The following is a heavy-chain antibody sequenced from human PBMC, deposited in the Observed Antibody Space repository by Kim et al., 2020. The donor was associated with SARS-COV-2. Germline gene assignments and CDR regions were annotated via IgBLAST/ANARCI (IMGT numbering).Heavy chain of an antibody. V-gene: IGHV3-48*02. CDR2: ISSSSSTI. D-gene: IGHD6-13*01. J-gene: IGHJ6*02. Sequence: GGSLRLSCAASGFTFSSYSMNWVRQAPGKGLEWVSYISSSSSTIYYADSVKGRFTISRDNAKNSLYLQMNSLRDEDTAVYYCARSHEGAAVKKGVPWYYGMDVWGQGTTVTVSS. CDR3: ARSHEGAAVKKGVPWYYGMDV. CDR1: GFTFSSYS.